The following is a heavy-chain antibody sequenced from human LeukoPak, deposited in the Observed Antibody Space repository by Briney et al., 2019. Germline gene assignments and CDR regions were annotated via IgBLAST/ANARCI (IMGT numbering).Heavy chain of an antibody. D-gene: IGHD3-22*01. CDR3: AKDSGPSYYYDSSGFPHFDY. CDR1: GFSFSSYA. J-gene: IGHJ4*02. Sequence: GGSLRLSCATSGFSFSSYAMSWVRQAPGKGLEWVSATSSSDDGRYYADSVKGRFTISRDNSKNTLYLQMNSLRAEDTAVYYCAKDSGPSYYYDSSGFPHFDYWGQGTLVTVSS. V-gene: IGHV3-23*01. CDR2: TSSSDDGR.